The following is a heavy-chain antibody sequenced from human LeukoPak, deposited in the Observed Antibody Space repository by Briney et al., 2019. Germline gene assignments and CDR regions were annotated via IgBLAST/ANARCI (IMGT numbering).Heavy chain of an antibody. CDR2: IYPGDSDT. D-gene: IGHD2-2*02. J-gene: IGHJ5*02. Sequence: GESLKISCKGSGYSFTSYWIGWVRQMPGKGLEWMGIIYPGDSDTRYSPSFQGQVTISADKSISTAYLQWSSLKASDTATYYCARLKVVPAAILFWFDPWGQGTLVTVSS. CDR3: ARLKVVPAAILFWFDP. CDR1: GYSFTSYW. V-gene: IGHV5-51*01.